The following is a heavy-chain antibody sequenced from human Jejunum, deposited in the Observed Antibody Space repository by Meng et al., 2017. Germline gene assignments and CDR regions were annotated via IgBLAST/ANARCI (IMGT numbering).Heavy chain of an antibody. Sequence: GGSLRLSCAASEFSFSSFAMYWVRQAPGKGLEWVTFISFDGSRKYYADSVRGRFTISRDNSKNTVFLQMDSLRAEDTAVYYCARGGDSIDWGQGTLVTVSS. CDR2: ISFDGSRK. CDR3: ARGGDSID. CDR1: EFSFSSFA. J-gene: IGHJ4*02. D-gene: IGHD3-10*01. V-gene: IGHV3-30*01.